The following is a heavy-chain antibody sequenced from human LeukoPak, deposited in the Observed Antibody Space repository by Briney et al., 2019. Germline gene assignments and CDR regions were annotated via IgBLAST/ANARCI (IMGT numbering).Heavy chain of an antibody. CDR2: IKQDGSDK. CDR1: GFTFSTYW. Sequence: GGSLRLSCAASGFTFSTYWMSWVRQAPGEGLEWVANIKQDGSDKYYVDSVKGRFTISRDNAQNTLYLQMNSLRAEDTAVYYCARVRGGYCSGGNCYSAFDIWGQGTMVTVSS. D-gene: IGHD2-15*01. V-gene: IGHV3-7*04. CDR3: ARVRGGYCSGGNCYSAFDI. J-gene: IGHJ3*02.